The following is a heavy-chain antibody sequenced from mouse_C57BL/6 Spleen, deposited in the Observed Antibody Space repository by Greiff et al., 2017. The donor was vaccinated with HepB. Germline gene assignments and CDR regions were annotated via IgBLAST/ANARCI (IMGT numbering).Heavy chain of an antibody. D-gene: IGHD2-5*01. CDR3: ARGIPYYSNSFAY. J-gene: IGHJ3*01. Sequence: QVQLQQPGAELVKPGASVKLSCKASGYTFTSYWMQWVKQRPGQGLEWIGEIDPSDSYTNYNQKFKGKATLTVDTSSSTAYMQLSSLTSEDSAVYYCARGIPYYSNSFAYWGQGTLVTVSA. CDR2: IDPSDSYT. V-gene: IGHV1-50*01. CDR1: GYTFTSYW.